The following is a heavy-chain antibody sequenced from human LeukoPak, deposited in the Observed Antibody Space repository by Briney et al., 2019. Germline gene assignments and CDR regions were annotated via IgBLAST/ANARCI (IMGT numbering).Heavy chain of an antibody. CDR1: EFTFGDYW. D-gene: IGHD5-18*01. V-gene: IGHV3-7*01. Sequence: GGSLRLSCAASEFTFGDYWMSWVRQAPGKGLEWVANIRQDGSEKYYVDSVKVRLTISRDKAESSLYLQMNSLRAEDTAVYYCARDSGDTATPPRPYFDYWGQGTLVTVSS. CDR2: IRQDGSEK. J-gene: IGHJ4*02. CDR3: ARDSGDTATPPRPYFDY.